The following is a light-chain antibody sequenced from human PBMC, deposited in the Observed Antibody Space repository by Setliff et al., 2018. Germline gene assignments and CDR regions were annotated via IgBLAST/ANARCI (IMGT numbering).Light chain of an antibody. CDR1: SSDVGGYKY. CDR2: DVS. CDR3: NSYTSSYTYV. J-gene: IGLJ1*01. V-gene: IGLV2-14*03. Sequence: QSALAQPASVSGSPGQSITISCTGTSSDVGGYKYVSWYQHHPGKAPKVVIYDVSKRPSGISNRFSGSKSGNTASLTISGLQTEDEADYYCNSYTSSYTYVFGTGTKVTVL.